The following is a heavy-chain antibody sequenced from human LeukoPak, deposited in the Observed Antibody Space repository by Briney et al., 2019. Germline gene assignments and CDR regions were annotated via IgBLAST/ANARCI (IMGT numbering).Heavy chain of an antibody. D-gene: IGHD3-10*01. CDR2: IQHDGGRK. Sequence: GGSLKLSCAASGFNIEGHNMHWVRQAPGKGLEWVSFIQHDGGRKWYVDSVKGRFTISRDNSKNTLSLRMNDLRLEDTAVYYCAKDFGSGRYAFDIWGQGTIVTVSS. V-gene: IGHV3-30*02. J-gene: IGHJ3*02. CDR3: AKDFGSGRYAFDI. CDR1: GFNIEGHN.